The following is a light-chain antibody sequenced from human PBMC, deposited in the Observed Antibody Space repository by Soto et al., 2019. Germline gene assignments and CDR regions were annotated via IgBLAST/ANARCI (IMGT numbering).Light chain of an antibody. Sequence: QSALTQPASVSGSPGQSITISCSGTSSDVGGSDYVSWYQQHPGEATKLMIYDVSYRPSGISNRFSGSKSGNTASLTISGLPAEDEADYFCSSYTSSAPGVLFGGGTKLTVL. CDR1: SSDVGGSDY. J-gene: IGLJ2*01. V-gene: IGLV2-14*03. CDR3: SSYTSSAPGVL. CDR2: DVS.